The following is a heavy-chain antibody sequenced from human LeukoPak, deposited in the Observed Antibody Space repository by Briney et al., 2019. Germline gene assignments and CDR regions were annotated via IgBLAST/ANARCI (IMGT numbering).Heavy chain of an antibody. CDR2: IYYSGST. D-gene: IGHD5-18*01. V-gene: IGHV4-59*01. J-gene: IGHJ5*02. CDR3: ARDRGLWGFDP. CDR1: GGSISSYY. Sequence: SETLSLTCTVSGGSISSYYWSWIRQPPGKGLEWIGYIYYSGSTNYNPSLKSRVTISVDTSKNQFSLKLSSVTAADTAVYYCARDRGLWGFDPWGQGTLVTVSS.